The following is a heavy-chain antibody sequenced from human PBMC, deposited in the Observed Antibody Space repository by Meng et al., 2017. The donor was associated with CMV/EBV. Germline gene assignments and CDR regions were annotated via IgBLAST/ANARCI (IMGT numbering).Heavy chain of an antibody. V-gene: IGHV1-2*02. CDR1: GYTFTGYY. CDR3: ARDYLIAAAGTNYYYGMDV. CDR2: INPNSGGT. D-gene: IGHD6-13*01. Sequence: ASVKVSCKASGYTFTGYYMHWVRQAPGQGLEWMGWINPNSGGTNYAQKFQGRVNMTRDTSISTAYMELSRLRSDDTAVYYCARDYLIAAAGTNYYYGMDVWGQGTTVTVSS. J-gene: IGHJ6*02.